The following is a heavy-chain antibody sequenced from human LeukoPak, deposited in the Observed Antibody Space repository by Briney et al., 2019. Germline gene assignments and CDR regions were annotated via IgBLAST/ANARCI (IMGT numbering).Heavy chain of an antibody. CDR1: GGSISSGDYY. D-gene: IGHD6-13*01. CDR2: IYYSGST. Sequence: PSETLSLTCTVSGGSISSGDYYWSWIRQPPGKGLEWIGYIYYSGSTYYNPSLKSRVTISVDTSKNQFSLKLSSVTAADTAVYYCARRAGSSWPTVFDYWGQGTLVTVSS. V-gene: IGHV4-30-4*01. J-gene: IGHJ4*02. CDR3: ARRAGSSWPTVFDY.